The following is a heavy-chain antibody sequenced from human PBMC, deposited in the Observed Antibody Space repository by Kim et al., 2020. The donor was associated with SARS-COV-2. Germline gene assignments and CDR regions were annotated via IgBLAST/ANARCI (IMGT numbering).Heavy chain of an antibody. CDR1: GGSISSSAYY. CDR2: IYYRGST. CDR3: ARGGYTTSSEFDY. D-gene: IGHD6-6*01. V-gene: IGHV4-31*03. J-gene: IGHJ4*02. Sequence: SETLSLTCTVSGGSISSSAYYWSWIRQHPGKGLEWIGYIYYRGSTDYNPSLQSRVTILVDTSKNQFSLKLSSVTAADTAAYYCARGGYTTSSEFDYWGQG.